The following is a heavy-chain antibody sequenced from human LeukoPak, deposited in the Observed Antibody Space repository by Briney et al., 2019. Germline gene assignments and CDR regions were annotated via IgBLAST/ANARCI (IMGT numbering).Heavy chain of an antibody. J-gene: IGHJ4*02. CDR1: GFTFSSYS. D-gene: IGHD5-12*01. CDR2: ISSSSSYI. CDR3: ARATLWSVATTYIDY. V-gene: IGHV3-21*01. Sequence: PGGSLRLSCAASGFTFSSYSMNWVRQAPGKGLEWVSSISSSSSYIYYADSVKGRFTISRDNAKNSLYLQMNSLRADDTAVYYCARATLWSVATTYIDYWGQGTLVTVSS.